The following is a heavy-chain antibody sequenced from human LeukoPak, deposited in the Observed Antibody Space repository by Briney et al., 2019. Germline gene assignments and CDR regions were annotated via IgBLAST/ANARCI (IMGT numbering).Heavy chain of an antibody. CDR3: AREKWFGQTRTFDY. D-gene: IGHD3-10*01. V-gene: IGHV1-2*02. CDR1: GYTFTGYY. CDR2: INPNSGGT. J-gene: IGHJ4*02. Sequence: ASVKVSFKASGYTFTGYYMHWVRQAPGQGLEWMGWINPNSGGTNYAQKFQGRVTMTRDTSISTAYMELSRLRSDDTAVYYCAREKWFGQTRTFDYWGQGTLVTVSS.